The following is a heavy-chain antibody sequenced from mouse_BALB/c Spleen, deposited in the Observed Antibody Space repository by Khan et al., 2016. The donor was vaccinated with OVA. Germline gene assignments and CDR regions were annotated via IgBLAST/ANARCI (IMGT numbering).Heavy chain of an antibody. CDR1: GYTFTNYG. J-gene: IGHJ4*01. CDR3: ARPTYSSYTLDH. V-gene: IGHV9-3-1*01. D-gene: IGHD2-10*01. CDR2: INTYTGDP. Sequence: QIQLVQSGPELKKPGETVKISCKASGYTFTNYGMNWVKQSPGKALKWMGWINTYTGDPTYADDFKGRFAFSLETSANTAYLQINNLKNEDTATCFSARPTYSSYTLDHWGQGTSVTVSS.